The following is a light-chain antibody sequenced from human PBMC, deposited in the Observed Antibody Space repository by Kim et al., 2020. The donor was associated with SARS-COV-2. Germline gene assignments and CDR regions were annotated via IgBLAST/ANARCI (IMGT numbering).Light chain of an antibody. Sequence: RVTISCARSSANIGAGYGVPWYQQLPGTAPKLLIYGNSNRPSGVPDRFSGSKSGTSASLAITGLQAEDEGDYHCQSYDSSLSGWVFGGGTQLTVL. CDR3: QSYDSSLSGWV. CDR1: SANIGAGYG. CDR2: GNS. V-gene: IGLV1-40*01. J-gene: IGLJ3*02.